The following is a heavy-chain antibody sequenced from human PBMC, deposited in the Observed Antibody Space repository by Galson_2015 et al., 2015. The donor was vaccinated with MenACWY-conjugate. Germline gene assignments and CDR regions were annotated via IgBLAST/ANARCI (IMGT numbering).Heavy chain of an antibody. J-gene: IGHJ4*02. V-gene: IGHV3-66*01. CDR3: ATAPYSSAWTTEFDY. Sequence: SLRLSCAAPGFTVSSNYMSWVRQAPGKGLEWVSVMFNDGTTYYADSAKGRFTISRDNSKNTLFLQMNSLRAEDTAVYYCATAPYSSAWTTEFDYWGQGTLVTVSS. CDR1: GFTVSSNY. D-gene: IGHD6-19*01. CDR2: MFNDGTT.